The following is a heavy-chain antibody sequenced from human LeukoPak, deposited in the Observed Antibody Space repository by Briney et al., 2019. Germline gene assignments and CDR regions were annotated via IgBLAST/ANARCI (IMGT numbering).Heavy chain of an antibody. CDR3: ARVLTGLALADYYYYAMDV. Sequence: GASVKVSCKASGYTFTGYYMHWVRQAPGQGLEWMGWINPSRDGTNYAQRFQGRVTMTRDTSISTAYMELSSLRSDDAAVYYCARVLTGLALADYYYYAMDVWGQGTTVTVSS. D-gene: IGHD3-9*01. CDR2: INPSRDGT. CDR1: GYTFTGYY. V-gene: IGHV1-2*02. J-gene: IGHJ6*02.